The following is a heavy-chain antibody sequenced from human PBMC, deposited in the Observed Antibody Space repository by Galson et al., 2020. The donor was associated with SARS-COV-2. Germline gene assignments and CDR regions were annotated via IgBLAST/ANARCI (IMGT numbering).Heavy chain of an antibody. V-gene: IGHV5-51*01. J-gene: IGHJ3*02. CDR2: IYPADSDL. CDR1: GDSFDTHW. Sequence: GESLKISCKGSGDSFDTHWIGWVRRKSGKGLEWMGSIYPADSDLTYSPSFEGQVTLSVDRSVTTAYLQWSSLKASDTAMYYCARRLDVGGLLHSFDIWGQGTMVTVTS. CDR3: ARRLDVGGLLHSFDI.